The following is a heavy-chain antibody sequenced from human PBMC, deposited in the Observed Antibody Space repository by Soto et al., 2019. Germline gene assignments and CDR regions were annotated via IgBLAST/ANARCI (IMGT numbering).Heavy chain of an antibody. V-gene: IGHV1-18*01. CDR2: ISAYNGNT. J-gene: IGHJ4*02. CDR3: AKHYYDSSGYTYFDY. CDR1: GYTFTSYG. D-gene: IGHD3-22*01. Sequence: ASVKVSCKASGYTFTSYGISWVRQAPGQGLEWMGWISAYNGNTNYAQKLQGRVTMTTDTSTSTAYMELRSLRSDDTAVYYCAKHYYDSSGYTYFDYWGQGTLVTVS.